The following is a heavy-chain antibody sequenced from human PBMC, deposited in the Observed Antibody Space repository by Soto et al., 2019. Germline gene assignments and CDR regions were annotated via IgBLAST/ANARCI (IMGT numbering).Heavy chain of an antibody. CDR2: FSLSGTT. CDR3: ARGMTPPGAPAWYYFDS. CDR1: GASITCTSY. Sequence: SETLSLTCTVSGASITCTSYWSFIRQPAGKGLEWIGRFSLSGTTNYNPSLRSRVTMSADVSKNQFSLRLTSVTAADTALYYCARGMTPPGAPAWYYFDSWGQGTLVTFSS. V-gene: IGHV4-4*07. J-gene: IGHJ4*02. D-gene: IGHD2-8*02.